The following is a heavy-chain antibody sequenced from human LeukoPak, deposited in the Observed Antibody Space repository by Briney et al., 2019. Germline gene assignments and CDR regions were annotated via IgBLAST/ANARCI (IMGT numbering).Heavy chain of an antibody. J-gene: IGHJ4*02. CDR2: ISAYNGNT. Sequence: ASVKVSCKASGYTFTSYGISWVRQAPGQGLERMGWISAYNGNTNYAQKLQGRVTMTTDTSTSTAYMELRSLRSDDTAVYYCARVHCSGGSCSFDYWGQGTLVTVSS. CDR3: ARVHCSGGSCSFDY. CDR1: GYTFTSYG. V-gene: IGHV1-18*01. D-gene: IGHD2-15*01.